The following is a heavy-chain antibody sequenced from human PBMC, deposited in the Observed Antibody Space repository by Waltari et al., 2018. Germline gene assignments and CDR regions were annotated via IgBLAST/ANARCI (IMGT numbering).Heavy chain of an antibody. J-gene: IGHJ6*02. V-gene: IGHV4-39*02. CDR1: GGSVSTTSYS. D-gene: IGHD2-2*01. CDR2: FYYPGNI. CDR3: ARLSGYCDDTGCYGHYAMDV. Sequence: QLQLQESGPGLVKPSETLSLTCTVSGGSVSTTSYSWAWVRQSPGKGLEWIGTFYYPGNIYYNPSLTSRVTISLDSPQNHLSLRLSSVTAADTAVYYCARLSGYCDDTGCYGHYAMDVWGQGTTVTVSS.